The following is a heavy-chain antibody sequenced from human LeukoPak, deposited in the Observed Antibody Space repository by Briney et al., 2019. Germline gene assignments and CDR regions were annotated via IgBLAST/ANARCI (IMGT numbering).Heavy chain of an antibody. CDR1: GDSISNYY. CDR3: AREAAAGTFYFDY. Sequence: PSETLSLTCTVSGDSISNYYWSWIRQPAGKGLEWIGRTYSSGSTNYNPSLKSRVTMSVDTSKNQFSLKVSSVTAADTAVYHCAREAAAGTFYFDYWGQGTLVTVSS. V-gene: IGHV4-4*07. CDR2: TYSSGST. J-gene: IGHJ4*02. D-gene: IGHD6-13*01.